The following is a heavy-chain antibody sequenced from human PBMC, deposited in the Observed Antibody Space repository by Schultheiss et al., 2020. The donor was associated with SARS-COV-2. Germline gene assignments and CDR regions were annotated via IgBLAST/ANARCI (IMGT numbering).Heavy chain of an antibody. J-gene: IGHJ5*02. Sequence: SETLSLTCTVSGDSISIGDYYWTWIRQPPGKGLEWIGFIYYTGSAFYNPSLKGRLAISVDKSKNQFSLNLSSVTAADTAVYYCARGRAWLSWFDPWGQGTLVTVSS. D-gene: IGHD3-10*01. CDR3: ARGRAWLSWFDP. V-gene: IGHV4-30-4*01. CDR2: IYYTGSA. CDR1: GDSISIGDYY.